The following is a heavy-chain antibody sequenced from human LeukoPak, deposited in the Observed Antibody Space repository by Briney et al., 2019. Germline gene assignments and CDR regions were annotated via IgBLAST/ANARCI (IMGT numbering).Heavy chain of an antibody. Sequence: GGSLRLSCAASGFTFSNYWMHWVRQAPGKGLVWVSRINSDGSSTRDADSVKGRFTISRDNAKNTLYLQMNSLRAEGTAVYYCARASSYSSGYDYWGQGTLVTVSS. CDR2: INSDGSST. J-gene: IGHJ4*02. V-gene: IGHV3-74*01. D-gene: IGHD6-19*01. CDR1: GFTFSNYW. CDR3: ARASSYSSGYDY.